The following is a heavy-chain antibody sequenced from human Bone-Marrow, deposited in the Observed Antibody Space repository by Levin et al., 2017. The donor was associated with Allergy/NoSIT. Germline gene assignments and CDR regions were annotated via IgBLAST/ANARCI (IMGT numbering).Heavy chain of an antibody. D-gene: IGHD2-2*01. CDR2: ISRSSSTI. J-gene: IGHJ4*02. CDR3: ARPDCSGTSCYYFFDS. CDR1: GFTFSRYS. V-gene: IGHV3-48*02. Sequence: PGGSLRLSCAASGFTFSRYSMNWVRQAPGRGLDWVSYISRSSSTISYADSVKGRFTISRDNAKNSLYLQMNSLRDEDTAVYYCARPDCSGTSCYYFFDSWGQGTLVTVSS.